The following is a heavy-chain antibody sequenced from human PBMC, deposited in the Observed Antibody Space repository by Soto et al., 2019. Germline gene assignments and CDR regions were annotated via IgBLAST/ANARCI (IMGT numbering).Heavy chain of an antibody. CDR3: ARVQFFNVYAANYVMDV. V-gene: IGHV3-33*01. CDR2: IWYDGSNK. CDR1: GFTFSSYG. Sequence: PGGSLRLSCAASGFTFSSYGMHWVRQAPGKGLEWVAVIWYDGSNKYYADSVKGRFTISRDNSKNTLYLQMNSLRAEDTAVYYCARVQFFNVYAANYVMDVWGQGTTVTVSS. J-gene: IGHJ6*02. D-gene: IGHD2-8*01.